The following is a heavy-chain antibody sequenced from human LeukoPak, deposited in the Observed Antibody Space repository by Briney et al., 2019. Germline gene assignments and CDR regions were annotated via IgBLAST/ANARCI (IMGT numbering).Heavy chain of an antibody. V-gene: IGHV3-48*01. CDR3: ARGRYFDWLSYYYYGMDV. D-gene: IGHD3-9*01. CDR1: GFTFSSYW. Sequence: GGSLRLSCAASGFTFSSYWMSWVRQTPGKGLEWISYISGSSTTVYYADSVKGRLTISRDNSKNTLYLQMNSLRAEDTAVYYCARGRYFDWLSYYYYGMDVWGQGTTVTVSS. CDR2: ISGSSTTV. J-gene: IGHJ6*02.